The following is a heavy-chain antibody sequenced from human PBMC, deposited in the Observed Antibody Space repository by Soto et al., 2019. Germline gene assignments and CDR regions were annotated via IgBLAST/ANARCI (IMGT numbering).Heavy chain of an antibody. D-gene: IGHD3-22*01. CDR2: ISKDGSTT. J-gene: IGHJ4*02. V-gene: IGHV3-30*18. CDR1: GFTFSAYG. Sequence: ESGGGVVQPGRSLRLSCAASGFTFSAYGMHWVRQAPGKGLEWVAVISKDGSTTYDVDSVKGRFTISRDSSKNTLYLQMNSLRTEDTAVYYCAKETHSSGYGSYFDYWGQGTLVTVSS. CDR3: AKETHSSGYGSYFDY.